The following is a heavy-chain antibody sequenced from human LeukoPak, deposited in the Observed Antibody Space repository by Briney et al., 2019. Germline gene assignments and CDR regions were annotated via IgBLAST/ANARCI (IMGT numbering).Heavy chain of an antibody. J-gene: IGHJ2*01. Sequence: PSETLSLTCTVSGGSISSSSYYWGWIRQPPGKGLEWIGSIYYSGSTYYNPSLKSRVTISVDTSKNQFSLKLSSVTAADTAVYYCARRNYGGNSGRYWYFDLWGRGTLVTVSS. CDR2: IYYSGST. CDR3: ARRNYGGNSGRYWYFDL. CDR1: GGSISSSSYY. V-gene: IGHV4-39*01. D-gene: IGHD3-10*01.